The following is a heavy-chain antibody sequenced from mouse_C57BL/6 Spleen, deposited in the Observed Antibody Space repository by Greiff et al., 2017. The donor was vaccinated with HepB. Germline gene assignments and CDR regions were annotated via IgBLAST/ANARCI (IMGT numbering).Heavy chain of an antibody. CDR1: GYSFTGYY. J-gene: IGHJ3*01. V-gene: IGHV1-42*01. D-gene: IGHD1-1*01. CDR2: INPSTGGT. Sequence: VQLKQSGPELVKPGASVKISCKASGYSFTGYYMNWVKQSPEKSLEWIGEINPSTGGTTYNQKFKAKATLTVDKSSSTAYMQLKSLTSEDSAVYYCARLYYYGSSQTSFAYWGQGTLVTVSA. CDR3: ARLYYYGSSQTSFAY.